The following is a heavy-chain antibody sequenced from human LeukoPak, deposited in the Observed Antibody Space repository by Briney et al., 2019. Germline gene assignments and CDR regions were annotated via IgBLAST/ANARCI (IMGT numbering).Heavy chain of an antibody. CDR3: ARGYSNWYPRGNGFDP. Sequence: PSETLSPTCAVYGGSFSSYYWSWIRQPPGKGLEWIGEINHSGSTNYNPSLKSRVTISVDTSKNQFSLKLSSVTAADTGVYYCARGYSNWYPRGNGFDPWGQGTLVTVSS. CDR2: INHSGST. CDR1: GGSFSSYY. V-gene: IGHV4-34*01. J-gene: IGHJ5*02. D-gene: IGHD6-13*01.